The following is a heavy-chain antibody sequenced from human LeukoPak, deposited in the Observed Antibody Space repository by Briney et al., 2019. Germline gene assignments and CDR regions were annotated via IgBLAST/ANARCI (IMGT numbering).Heavy chain of an antibody. CDR1: GGSISSSSYY. CDR2: IYYSGST. J-gene: IGHJ5*02. D-gene: IGHD6-13*01. Sequence: SETLSLTCTVSGGSISSSSYYWGWIRQPPGKGLEWIGSIYYSGSTNYNPSLKSRVTISVDTSKNQFSLKLSSVTAADTAVYYCARLDSSSWYLVYNWFDPWGQGTLVTVSS. V-gene: IGHV4-39*07. CDR3: ARLDSSSWYLVYNWFDP.